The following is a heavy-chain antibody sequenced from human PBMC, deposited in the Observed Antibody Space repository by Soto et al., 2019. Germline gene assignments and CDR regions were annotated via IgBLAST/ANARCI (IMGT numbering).Heavy chain of an antibody. CDR3: ARDAIRGSAAMKTY. CDR1: GGSITSYH. J-gene: IGHJ4*02. V-gene: IGHV4-59*12. Sequence: SETLSLTCVVPGGSITSYHWSWIRQFPGKGLEWIAYTAYTGNTNYNPSLKSRISMSVDTSKNQFSLILSSVSAADTAVYYCARDAIRGSAAMKTYWGLGTLVTVSS. CDR2: TAYTGNT.